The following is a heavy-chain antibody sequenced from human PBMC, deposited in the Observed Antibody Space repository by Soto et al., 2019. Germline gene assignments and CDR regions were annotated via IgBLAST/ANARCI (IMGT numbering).Heavy chain of an antibody. Sequence: EVQLLESGGGLVQPGGSLRLSCAASGFTFSSYAMSWVRQAPGKGLEWVSAISGSGGSTYYADSVKGRFTISRDNSKNTLYLQMNSLRAEDTALYYCATQKSSGWPFYCYCGMDVWGQGTTVTVSS. CDR2: ISGSGGST. D-gene: IGHD6-19*01. J-gene: IGHJ6*02. CDR3: ATQKSSGWPFYCYCGMDV. CDR1: GFTFSSYA. V-gene: IGHV3-23*01.